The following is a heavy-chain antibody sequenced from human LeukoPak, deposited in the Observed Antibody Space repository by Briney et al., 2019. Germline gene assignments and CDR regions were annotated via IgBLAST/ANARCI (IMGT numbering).Heavy chain of an antibody. CDR2: IYHSGRT. V-gene: IGHV4-38-2*02. Sequence: SETLSLTCTVSGYSISSGYYWGWIRQPPGKGLEWIGSIYHSGSTSWIGSIYHSGRTSYNPSLKSRVTISVDPSKNQFSLKLSSVPAADTAVYYCAIRYSSSWYSDAFDIWGQGTMVTVSS. CDR1: GYSISSGYY. D-gene: IGHD6-13*01. CDR3: AIRYSSSWYSDAFDI. J-gene: IGHJ3*02.